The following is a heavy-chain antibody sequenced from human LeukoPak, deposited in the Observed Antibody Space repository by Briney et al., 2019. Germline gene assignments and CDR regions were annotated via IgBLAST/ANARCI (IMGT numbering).Heavy chain of an antibody. CDR2: ISSSGRT. J-gene: IGHJ4*02. CDR1: GGSISTDY. D-gene: IGHD6-19*01. V-gene: IGHV4-4*07. Sequence: PSQTLSLTCTVSGGSISTDYWSWIRQPAWQGLEWIGRISSSGRTNYNPALKSRVTMSVDTSKNQFSLKLISVTAADTAVYYCARDRFPVAGAHFDYWGQGNLVTVSS. CDR3: ARDRFPVAGAHFDY.